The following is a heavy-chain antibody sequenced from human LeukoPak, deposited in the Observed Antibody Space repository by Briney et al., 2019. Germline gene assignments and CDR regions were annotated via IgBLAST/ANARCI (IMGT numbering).Heavy chain of an antibody. CDR1: GFTFSSYS. CDR2: IRSSSSYI. D-gene: IGHD3-10*01. J-gene: IGHJ4*02. CDR3: ARDCSDYGSGSYCGIDY. Sequence: GGSLRHSCAASGFTFSSYSMNWVRQAPGKGLGWVSSIRSSSSYIYYADSVKGRFTISRDNAKNSLYLQMNSLRAEDTAVYYCARDCSDYGSGSYCGIDYWGQGTLVTVSS. V-gene: IGHV3-21*03.